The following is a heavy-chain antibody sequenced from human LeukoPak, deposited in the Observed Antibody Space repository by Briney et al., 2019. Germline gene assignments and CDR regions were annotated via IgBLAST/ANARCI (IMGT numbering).Heavy chain of an antibody. Sequence: SETLSLTCTVSGGSISSYYWSWIRQPPGKGLEWIGYIYYSGSTNYNPSLKSRVTISVDTSKNQFSLKLSSVTAADTAVYYCARERKWALWRNDYYGMDVWGQGTTVTVSS. V-gene: IGHV4-59*01. CDR1: GGSISSYY. CDR3: ARERKWALWRNDYYGMDV. J-gene: IGHJ6*02. CDR2: IYYSGST. D-gene: IGHD1-26*01.